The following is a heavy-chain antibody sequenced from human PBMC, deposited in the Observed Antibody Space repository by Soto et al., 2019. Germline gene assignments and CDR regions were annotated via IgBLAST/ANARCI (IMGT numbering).Heavy chain of an antibody. D-gene: IGHD6-13*01. J-gene: IGHJ5*02. CDR2: IYTSGST. CDR1: GGSISNYQ. Sequence: SETLSLTCIVSGGSISNYQWSWIRQPAGKGLEWIGRIYTSGSTNYNPSLKSRVTMSVDTSKNHFSLKLSSVTAADTAVYYCARNWVAAAGKGGWFDPWGQGALVTVSS. CDR3: ARNWVAAAGKGGWFDP. V-gene: IGHV4-4*07.